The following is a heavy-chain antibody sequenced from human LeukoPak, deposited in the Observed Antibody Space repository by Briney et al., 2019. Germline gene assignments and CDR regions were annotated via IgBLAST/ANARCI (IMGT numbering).Heavy chain of an antibody. D-gene: IGHD2-2*01. CDR2: IYYSGST. CDR3: ARDRGYCSSTSCYNWFDP. V-gene: IGHV4-30-4*08. J-gene: IGHJ5*02. Sequence: PSQTLSLTCTVSGVSISSGDYYWSWIRQPPGKGLEWIGYIYYSGSTYYNPSLKSRVTISVDTSKNQFSLKLSSVTAADTAVYCCARDRGYCSSTSCYNWFDPWGQGTLVTVSS. CDR1: GVSISSGDYY.